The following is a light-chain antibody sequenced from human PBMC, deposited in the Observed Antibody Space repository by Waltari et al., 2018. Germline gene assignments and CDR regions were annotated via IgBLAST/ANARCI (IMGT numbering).Light chain of an antibody. CDR2: AAS. CDR3: QKYNSVPYT. V-gene: IGKV1-27*01. CDR1: QEISTY. J-gene: IGKJ2*01. Sequence: DIQMTQSPSSLSASVGDRVTITFRASQEISTYLAWYQQKTGKDTKLLISAASTLQSGVPSRCSGSRSWTDFTLTIGSLQPEDVATYYCQKYNSVPYTFGQGTKLEIK.